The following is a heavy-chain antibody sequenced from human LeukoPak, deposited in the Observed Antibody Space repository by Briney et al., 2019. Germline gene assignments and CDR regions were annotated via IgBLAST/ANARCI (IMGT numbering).Heavy chain of an antibody. CDR3: VREPSDYAFYFDY. D-gene: IGHD4-17*01. CDR2: IKQDGSEK. Sequence: GGSLRLSCAASGFTFSSYWMSWVRQAPGKGLEWVANIKQDGSEKYYVDSVKGRFTISRDNAKNSLYLQMNSLRAEDTAVYYCVREPSDYAFYFDYWGQGTLVTVSS. J-gene: IGHJ4*02. V-gene: IGHV3-7*01. CDR1: GFTFSSYW.